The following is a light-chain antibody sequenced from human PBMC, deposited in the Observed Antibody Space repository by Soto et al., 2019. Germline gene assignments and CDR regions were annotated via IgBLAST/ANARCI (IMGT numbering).Light chain of an antibody. CDR3: QQYGNSPWT. J-gene: IGKJ1*01. CDR2: GAS. CDR1: QSVSSN. Sequence: EIVMTQSPATLSVSPGERAALSCRASQSVSSNLAWYQQKPGQAPRLLIYGASTRATGIQARFSGSGSGTEFTLTISSLQSEDFAVYYCQQYGNSPWTFGHGTKVDIK. V-gene: IGKV3-15*01.